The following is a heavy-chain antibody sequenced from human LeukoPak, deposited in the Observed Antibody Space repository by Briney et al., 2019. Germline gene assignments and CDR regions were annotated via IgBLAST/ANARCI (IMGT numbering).Heavy chain of an antibody. CDR1: GGSLSSYY. CDR2: IYTSGST. D-gene: IGHD1-26*01. CDR3: ARKKAEVVGAAHYYYGMDV. J-gene: IGHJ6*02. V-gene: IGHV4-4*07. Sequence: PSETLSLTCTVSGGSLSSYYWSWIRQPAGKGLEWIGRIYTSGSTNYNPSLKSRVTMSVDTSKNQFSLKLSSVTAADTAVYYCARKKAEVVGAAHYYYGMDVWGQGTTVTVSS.